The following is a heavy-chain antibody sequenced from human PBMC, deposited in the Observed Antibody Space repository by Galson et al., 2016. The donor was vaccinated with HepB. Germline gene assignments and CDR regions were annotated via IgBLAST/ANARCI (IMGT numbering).Heavy chain of an antibody. CDR2: INHSVGS. V-gene: IGHV4-34*01. CDR3: ARGLSRIVAPPCRWFDS. CDR1: GGSFTSFY. D-gene: IGHD3-16*02. Sequence: TLSLTCSMTGGSFTSFYYGWVRQSPGKSPEWIGEINHSVGSHYNPSLKSRATMSIDTSKNELSLRLRSVNAADTAVYYCARGLSRIVAPPCRWFDSWSQGTLVTVSS. J-gene: IGHJ5*01.